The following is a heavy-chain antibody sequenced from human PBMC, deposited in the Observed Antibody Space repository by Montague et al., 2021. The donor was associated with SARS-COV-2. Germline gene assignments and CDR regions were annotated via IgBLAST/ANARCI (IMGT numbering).Heavy chain of an antibody. D-gene: IGHD3-3*01. J-gene: IGHJ5*01. V-gene: IGHV4-30-4*08. Sequence: TLSLTCTVSGGSLSSVAYYWTWIRQHPGKGLEWIGYIYHSGSTYYNPSVKSRVAMSIDMSKNQFSLKLTSVTPADTAVYYCARAFTITTKWFDYWGQGTLVTVSS. CDR1: GGSLSSVAYY. CDR2: IYHSGST. CDR3: ARAFTITTKWFDY.